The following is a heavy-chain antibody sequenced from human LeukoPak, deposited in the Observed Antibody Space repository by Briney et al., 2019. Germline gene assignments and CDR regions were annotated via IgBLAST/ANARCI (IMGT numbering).Heavy chain of an antibody. D-gene: IGHD3-10*01. CDR3: ARDSGAAKGYYYYYMDV. J-gene: IGHJ6*03. Sequence: GASVKVSCKASGYTFTSYYMHWVRQAPGQGLERMGIINPSGGSTSYAQKFQGRVTMTRDTSTSTVYMELSSLRSEDTAVYYCARDSGAAKGYYYYYMDVWGKGTTVTVSS. CDR1: GYTFTSYY. CDR2: INPSGGST. V-gene: IGHV1-46*01.